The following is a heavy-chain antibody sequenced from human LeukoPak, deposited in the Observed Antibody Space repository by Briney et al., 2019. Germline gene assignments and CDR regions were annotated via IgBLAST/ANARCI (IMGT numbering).Heavy chain of an antibody. Sequence: GGSLRLSCAASGFTVSSNYMSWVRQAPGKGLEWVSVIYSGDRTYYADSVKGRFTISRDNSKNTLYLQMNRLRDDDTAMYYCARDLYLSRWGQGTLVTVSS. CDR3: ARDLYLSR. CDR1: GFTVSSNY. J-gene: IGHJ4*02. V-gene: IGHV3-53*01. D-gene: IGHD3-10*01. CDR2: IYSGDRT.